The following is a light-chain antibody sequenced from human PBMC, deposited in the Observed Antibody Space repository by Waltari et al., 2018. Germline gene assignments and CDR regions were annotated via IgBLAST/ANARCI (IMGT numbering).Light chain of an antibody. CDR2: EGS. J-gene: IGLJ2*01. V-gene: IGLV2-23*01. CDR1: TSDVGTYNL. CDR3: CSYAGSSTYVL. Sequence: QSALTQPASVSGSLGQPITIPCPGATSDVGTYNLVSWYQQHPGKAPKLMIYEGSKRPSGVSNRFSGSQSGNTASLTISGLQAEDDGDYYCCSYAGSSTYVLFGGGTKLTVL.